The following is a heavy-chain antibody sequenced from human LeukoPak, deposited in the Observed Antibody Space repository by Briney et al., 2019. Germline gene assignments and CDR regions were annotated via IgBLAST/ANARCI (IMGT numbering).Heavy chain of an antibody. Sequence: GGSLRLSCAASGFTFSSYAMSWVRQAPGKGLEWVSAISGSGGSTYYADSVNGRFTISRDNSKNTLYLQMNSLRAEDTAVYYCAKQKGAYDSSGYYYGARAFDIWGQGTMVTVSS. V-gene: IGHV3-23*01. CDR1: GFTFSSYA. D-gene: IGHD3-22*01. J-gene: IGHJ3*02. CDR3: AKQKGAYDSSGYYYGARAFDI. CDR2: ISGSGGST.